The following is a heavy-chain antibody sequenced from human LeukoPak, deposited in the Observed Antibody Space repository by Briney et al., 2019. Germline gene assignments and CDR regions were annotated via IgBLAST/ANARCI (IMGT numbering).Heavy chain of an antibody. CDR3: ARVMIVATAYDALDI. Sequence: ASVKDSCMASGYSFTGYYMRWVRQAPGQGLEWIAWINPNSGGTNYAQKFQGRVTLTRDTSISTAYMWMTGLTYDDTTRYYCARVMIVATAYDALDIWGQGTMVTVSS. CDR1: GYSFTGYY. V-gene: IGHV1-2*02. J-gene: IGHJ3*02. CDR2: INPNSGGT. D-gene: IGHD5-12*01.